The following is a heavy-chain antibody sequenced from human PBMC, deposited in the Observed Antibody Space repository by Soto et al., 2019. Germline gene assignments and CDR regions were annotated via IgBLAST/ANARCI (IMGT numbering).Heavy chain of an antibody. V-gene: IGHV3-23*01. CDR1: VFTVGTYA. J-gene: IGHJ4*02. Sequence: RVSGACSVFTVGTYAMNWVRQAPGKGLEWVSSTPGSGGSAYYADSVRGRFTISRDNSKNTVYLQLDSLRPEDSAIYYCAKGGSSGWFYFDFWGQGTQVTVSS. CDR3: AKGGSSGWFYFDF. CDR2: TPGSGGSA. D-gene: IGHD6-19*01.